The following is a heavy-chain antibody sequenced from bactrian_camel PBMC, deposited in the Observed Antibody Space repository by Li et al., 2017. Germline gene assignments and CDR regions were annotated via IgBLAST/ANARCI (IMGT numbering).Heavy chain of an antibody. V-gene: IGHV3S40*01. J-gene: IGHJ4*01. CDR1: GFTFSSYA. D-gene: IGHD6*01. CDR3: ARQLGGRWYDALGY. CDR2: ISSGGGVT. Sequence: VQLVESGGGLVQPGGSLRLSCTASGFTFSSYAMIWVRQAPGKGLEWVSVISSGGGVTYFADSVQGRFTISRDNTKNTVDLQMSNPKSEDTGTYYCARQLGGRWYDALGYWGQGTQVTVS.